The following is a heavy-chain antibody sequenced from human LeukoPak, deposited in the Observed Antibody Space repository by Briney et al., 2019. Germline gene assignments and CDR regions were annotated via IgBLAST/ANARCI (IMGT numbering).Heavy chain of an antibody. J-gene: IGHJ5*02. CDR2: ISSSGSTI. Sequence: PGGSLRLSCAASGFTFSDYYMSWIRQAPGKGLEWVSYISSSGSTIYYADSVKGRFTIYRDNAKNSLYLQMNSLRAEDTAVYYCARLGYSSSSFWFDPWGQGTLVTVSS. CDR3: ARLGYSSSSFWFDP. V-gene: IGHV3-11*01. CDR1: GFTFSDYY. D-gene: IGHD6-6*01.